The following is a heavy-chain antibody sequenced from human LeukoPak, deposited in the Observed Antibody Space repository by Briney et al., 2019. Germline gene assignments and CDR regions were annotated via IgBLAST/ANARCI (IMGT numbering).Heavy chain of an antibody. CDR1: GFTFSSYS. V-gene: IGHV3-21*01. D-gene: IGHD2-2*01. CDR2: ISSSSSSYI. J-gene: IGHJ6*02. Sequence: GGSLRLSCAASGFTFSSYSMNWVRQAPGKGLEWVSSISSSSSSYIYYADSVKGRFTISRDNAKNSLYLQMNSLRAEDTAVYYCARDNFYCSSTSCYPHVGYHGMDVWGQGTTVTVSS. CDR3: ARDNFYCSSTSCYPHVGYHGMDV.